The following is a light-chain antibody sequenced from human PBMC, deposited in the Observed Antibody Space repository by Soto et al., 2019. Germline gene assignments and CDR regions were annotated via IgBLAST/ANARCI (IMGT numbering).Light chain of an antibody. CDR1: QSISSW. CDR3: KQSYTTPIT. J-gene: IGKJ5*01. V-gene: IGKV1-39*01. CDR2: TAS. Sequence: DIQMTQSPSTLSASVGDRVTITCRASQSISSWLAWYQQKPGKAPKLLIYTASSLQSGVPSRFSGSESGTDFTLTIRSLQPEDFATYYCKQSYTTPITFGQGTRLEIK.